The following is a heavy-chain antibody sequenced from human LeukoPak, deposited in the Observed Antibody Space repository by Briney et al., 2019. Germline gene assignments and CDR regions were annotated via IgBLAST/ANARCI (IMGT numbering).Heavy chain of an antibody. CDR1: GGSFSGYY. CDR2: INHSGST. Sequence: SETLSLTCAVYGGSFSGYYWSWIRQPPGKGLEWIGEINHSGSTNYNPSLKSRVTISVDTSKNQFSLKLSSVTAADTAVYYCASRRAYGSGSSAGYWGQGTLVTVSS. CDR3: ASRRAYGSGSSAGY. J-gene: IGHJ4*02. D-gene: IGHD3-10*01. V-gene: IGHV4-34*01.